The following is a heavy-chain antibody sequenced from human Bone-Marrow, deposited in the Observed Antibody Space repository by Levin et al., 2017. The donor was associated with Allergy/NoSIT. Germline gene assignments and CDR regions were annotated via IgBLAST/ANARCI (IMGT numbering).Heavy chain of an antibody. V-gene: IGHV3-23*01. CDR2: ISGSGART. CDR1: GFTFSSYA. CDR3: AKEVFTAMSEYYYYGMDV. D-gene: IGHD5-18*01. Sequence: PGGSLRLSCVASGFTFSSYAMNWVRQAPGKGLEWVSAISGSGARTYFADSVKGRFTISRDNSKNTLYLQMNSLRAEDTAVYYCAKEVFTAMSEYYYYGMDVWGQGTTVTVSS. J-gene: IGHJ6*02.